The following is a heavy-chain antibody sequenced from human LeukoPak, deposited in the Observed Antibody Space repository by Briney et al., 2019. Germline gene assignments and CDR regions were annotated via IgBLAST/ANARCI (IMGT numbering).Heavy chain of an antibody. J-gene: IGHJ3*02. CDR3: ARDLVGTWGYDAFDI. Sequence: ASVKVSCKASGYTFTTYYMHWVRQAPGQGLEWMGWINPNSGGTNYAQKFQGRVTMTRDTSISTAYVELSRLRSDDTAVYYCARDLVGTWGYDAFDIWGQGTMVTVSS. V-gene: IGHV1-2*02. D-gene: IGHD3-16*01. CDR1: GYTFTTYY. CDR2: INPNSGGT.